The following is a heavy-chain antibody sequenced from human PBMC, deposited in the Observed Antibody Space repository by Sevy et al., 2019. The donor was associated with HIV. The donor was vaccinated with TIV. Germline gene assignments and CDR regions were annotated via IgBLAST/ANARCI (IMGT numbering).Heavy chain of an antibody. CDR2: IVPSFDLS. Sequence: ASVKVSCKASGVTFSGYAINWVRQTPGQGLEWMGWIVPSFDLSKYAQKFQGRVTFTADESTDTAYMKLGSLRSDDTAVYYCARPQRPSGYSSSGDAFDVWGQGTMVTVSS. CDR1: GVTFSGYA. D-gene: IGHD6-13*01. J-gene: IGHJ3*01. V-gene: IGHV1-69*13. CDR3: ARPQRPSGYSSSGDAFDV.